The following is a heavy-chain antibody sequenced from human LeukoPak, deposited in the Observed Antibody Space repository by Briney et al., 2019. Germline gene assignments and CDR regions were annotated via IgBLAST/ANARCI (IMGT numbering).Heavy chain of an antibody. CDR3: ARGFRRIVVVTDDAFDI. Sequence: PGGSLRLSCAASGFTFSSYGMTWVRQAPGKGLEWVSYISSSRNTIYYADSVKGRFTISRDNAKNSLYLQMNSLRAEDTAVYYCARGFRRIVVVTDDAFDIWGQGTMVTVSS. CDR1: GFTFSSYG. J-gene: IGHJ3*02. D-gene: IGHD3-22*01. V-gene: IGHV3-48*01. CDR2: ISSSRNTI.